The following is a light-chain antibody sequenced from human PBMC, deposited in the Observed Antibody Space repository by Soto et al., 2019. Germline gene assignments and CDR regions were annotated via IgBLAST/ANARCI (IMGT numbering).Light chain of an antibody. CDR2: GNN. J-gene: IGLJ1*01. V-gene: IGLV1-40*01. Sequence: QSVLTQPPSVSGSPGQRASISCTWCSANIGAGYDVHWYQQLPGTAPKLLMYGNNNRPSGVPDRFSGSKSGTSASLAITGLQAEDEADYYCQSYDSSLSGYVFGTGTKVTVL. CDR3: QSYDSSLSGYV. CDR1: SANIGAGYD.